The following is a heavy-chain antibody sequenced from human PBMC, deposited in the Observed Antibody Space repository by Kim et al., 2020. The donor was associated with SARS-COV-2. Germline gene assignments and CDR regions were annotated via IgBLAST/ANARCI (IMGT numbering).Heavy chain of an antibody. J-gene: IGHJ4*01. D-gene: IGHD3-3*01. CDR2: ISGGVRAA. CDR3: ATTPCYYYTSAPCWNY. Sequence: GGSLRLSCTASGFTFSSYAMTWVRQAPGKGLEWVSAISGGVRAAHYADSVKGRFTISRDNSKNTLYLQMNSLRVEDTAVYYCATTPCYYYTSAPCWNYWG. V-gene: IGHV3-23*01. CDR1: GFTFSSYA.